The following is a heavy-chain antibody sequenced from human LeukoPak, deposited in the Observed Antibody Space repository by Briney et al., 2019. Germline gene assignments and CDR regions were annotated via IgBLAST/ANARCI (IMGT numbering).Heavy chain of an antibody. J-gene: IGHJ4*02. Sequence: GGSLRLSCADSGFTVNNNLMSWVRQAPGKGLEWVSVIYSGGSTYYTDSVRGRFTISRDNSKNTLYLQMNSLRAEDTAVYYCARAGLSGFGELYTYHYWGQGTLVTVSS. CDR1: GFTVNNNL. CDR3: ARAGLSGFGELYTYHY. CDR2: IYSGGST. V-gene: IGHV3-53*01. D-gene: IGHD3-10*01.